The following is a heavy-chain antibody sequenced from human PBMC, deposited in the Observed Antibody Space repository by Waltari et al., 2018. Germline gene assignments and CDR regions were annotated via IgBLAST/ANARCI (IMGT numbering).Heavy chain of an antibody. Sequence: QVQLVQSGAEVKKPGASVKVSCKASGYTFTSYYMHCVRQAPGQGLEWMGIINPSGGSTSYAQKFQGRGTMTRGTATSTVYMELSSLRSEDTAVYYCARGVSGLPDYWGQGTLVTVSS. CDR1: GYTFTSYY. V-gene: IGHV1-46*01. CDR2: INPSGGST. CDR3: ARGVSGLPDY. D-gene: IGHD6-25*01. J-gene: IGHJ4*02.